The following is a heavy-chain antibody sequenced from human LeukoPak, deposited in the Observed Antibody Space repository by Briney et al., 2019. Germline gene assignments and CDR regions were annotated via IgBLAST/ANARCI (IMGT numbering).Heavy chain of an antibody. D-gene: IGHD6-19*01. CDR1: GFTLSSYE. J-gene: IGHJ4*02. Sequence: PGRSLRLSCAASGFTLSSYEMNWVRQAPGKGLEWVSYISSSGSTVKYADSVKGRFTISRDNAKNSLYLQMNSLRAEDTAVYYCARDLSSGWYLSSASYYFDYWGQGTLVTVSS. CDR3: ARDLSSGWYLSSASYYFDY. V-gene: IGHV3-48*03. CDR2: ISSSGSTV.